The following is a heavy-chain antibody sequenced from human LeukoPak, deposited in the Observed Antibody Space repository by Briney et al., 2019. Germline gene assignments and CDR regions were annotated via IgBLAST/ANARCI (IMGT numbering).Heavy chain of an antibody. CDR3: ARDRDYAFDY. V-gene: IGHV3-48*02. CDR1: GFTISSYS. Sequence: GGSLRLSCAASGFTISSYSMNWVRQAPGKGLEWLSYIDSETYGNTIYYPHTVKGRFTISRDNARNSLYLQMDGLRDEDTAVYYCARDRDYAFDYWGQGTLVTVSS. CDR2: IDSETYGNTI. J-gene: IGHJ4*02. D-gene: IGHD4-17*01.